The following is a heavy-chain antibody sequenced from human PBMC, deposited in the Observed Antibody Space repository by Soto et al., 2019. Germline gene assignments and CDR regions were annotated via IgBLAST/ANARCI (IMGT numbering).Heavy chain of an antibody. CDR2: IIPILGTA. CDR3: ARDLSIYDSSGYHSSGGMDV. CDR1: GGTFSSYA. V-gene: IGHV1-69*12. Sequence: QVQLVQSGAEVKKPGSSVKVSCKASGGTFSSYAISWVRQAPGQGLEWMGGIIPILGTANYAQKFQGRVTITADESTSTAYMELSSLRSEDTAVYYCARDLSIYDSSGYHSSGGMDVWGQGTTVTVSS. J-gene: IGHJ6*02. D-gene: IGHD3-22*01.